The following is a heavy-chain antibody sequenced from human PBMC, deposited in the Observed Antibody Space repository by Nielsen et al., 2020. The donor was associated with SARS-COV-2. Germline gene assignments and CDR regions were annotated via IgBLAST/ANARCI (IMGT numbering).Heavy chain of an antibody. CDR1: GFTFSNYA. CDR2: IYSGGA. D-gene: IGHD7-27*01. CDR3: AREAFNWGLETDF. V-gene: IGHV3-23*03. Sequence: GESLKISCAASGFTFSNYAMSWVRQARGKGLEWVSLIYSGGAYYADSVKGRFTISRDNSKNMLYLQMNSLGAEDTAVYYCAREAFNWGLETDFWGQGTLVTVSS. J-gene: IGHJ4*02.